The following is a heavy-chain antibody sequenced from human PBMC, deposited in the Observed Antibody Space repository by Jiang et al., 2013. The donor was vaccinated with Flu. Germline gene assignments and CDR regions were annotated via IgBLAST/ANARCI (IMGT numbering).Heavy chain of an antibody. D-gene: IGHD6-19*01. CDR2: TYYRSKWYN. CDR1: GDSVSSNSAA. J-gene: IGHJ4*02. CDR3: ARVALGWSSGWYGFDY. Sequence: SLTCAISGDSVSSNSAAWNWIRQSPSRGLEWLGRTYYRSKWYNDYAVSVKSRITINPDTSKNQFSLQLTSVTPEDTAVYYCARVALGWSSGWYGFDYWGQGTLVTVSP. V-gene: IGHV6-1*01.